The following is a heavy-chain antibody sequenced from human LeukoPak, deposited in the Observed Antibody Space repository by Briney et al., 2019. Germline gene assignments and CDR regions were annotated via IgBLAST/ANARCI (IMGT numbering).Heavy chain of an antibody. CDR2: FDPEDGET. V-gene: IGHV1-24*01. Sequence: ASVKVSCKVSGYTLTELSMHWVRQAPGKGLEWMGGFDPEDGETIYAQKFQGRVTMTEDTSTDTAYMELSSLRSEDTAVYYCAREEYYYDSSGYPKPHFIDHWGQGTLVTVSS. CDR1: GYTLTELS. J-gene: IGHJ4*02. D-gene: IGHD3-22*01. CDR3: AREEYYYDSSGYPKPHFIDH.